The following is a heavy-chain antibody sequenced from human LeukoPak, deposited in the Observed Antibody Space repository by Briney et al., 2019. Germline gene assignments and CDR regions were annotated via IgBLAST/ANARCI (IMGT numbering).Heavy chain of an antibody. CDR2: IYSGGST. CDR1: GFTVSSNY. CDR3: ARPLGSNSYYYMDV. Sequence: PGGSLRLSCAASGFTVSSNYMSWVRQAPGKGLEWVSVIYSGGSTYYADSVKGRFTISRDNSKNTLYLQMNSLRAEDTAVYYCARPLGSNSYYYMDVWGKGTTVTVSS. V-gene: IGHV3-66*02. J-gene: IGHJ6*03. D-gene: IGHD2-2*01.